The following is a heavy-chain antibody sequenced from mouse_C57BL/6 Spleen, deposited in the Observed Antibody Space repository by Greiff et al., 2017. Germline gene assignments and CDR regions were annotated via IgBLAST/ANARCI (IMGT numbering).Heavy chain of an antibody. CDR2: ISSGGDYI. D-gene: IGHD1-1*01. CDR3: TRDQYYGSSYKYFDV. CDR1: GFTFSSYA. J-gene: IGHJ1*03. V-gene: IGHV5-9-1*02. Sequence: EVQGVESGEGLVKPGGSLKLSCAASGFTFSSYAMSWVRQTPEKRLEWVAYISSGGDYIYYADTVKGRFTISRDNARNTLYLQMSSLKSEDTAMYYCTRDQYYGSSYKYFDVWGTGTTVTVSS.